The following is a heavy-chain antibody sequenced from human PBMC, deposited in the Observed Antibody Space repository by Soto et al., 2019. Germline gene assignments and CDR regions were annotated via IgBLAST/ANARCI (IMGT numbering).Heavy chain of an antibody. CDR1: GGSMRGFLYY. CDR2: NDNSGRT. CDR3: ASSSFWSFDY. J-gene: IGHJ4*02. Sequence: PSETLALTCTVSGGSMRGFLYYWGWIRQPPGKGLEWIGSNDNSGRTYYNPSLKSRVTISVDASKNQFSLRLSSVTAADTAIYHCASSSFWSFDYWGQGALVTVSS. D-gene: IGHD3-3*01. V-gene: IGHV4-39*01.